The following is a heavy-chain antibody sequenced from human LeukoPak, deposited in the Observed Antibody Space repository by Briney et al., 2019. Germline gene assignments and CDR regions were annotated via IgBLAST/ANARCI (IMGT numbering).Heavy chain of an antibody. J-gene: IGHJ4*02. CDR3: ARSTMKAPNY. Sequence: PGGSLRPSCAASGSTFSSYWMHWVRQAPGKGLVWVSRINTGGSSTSYADSVKGRFTITRNNAKNTLYLQMNSLRAEDKAVYYCARSTMKAPNYWGQGTLVTVSS. D-gene: IGHD3-22*01. CDR1: GSTFSSYW. CDR2: INTGGSST. V-gene: IGHV3-74*01.